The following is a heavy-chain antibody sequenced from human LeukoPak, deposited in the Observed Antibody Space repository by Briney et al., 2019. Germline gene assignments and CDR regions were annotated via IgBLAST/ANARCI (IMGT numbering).Heavy chain of an antibody. D-gene: IGHD3-22*01. CDR1: GFTFSSYS. CDR2: ISSSSSYI. CDR3: ARDNYYDSSGLGY. J-gene: IGHJ4*02. Sequence: GGSLRLSCAASGFTFSSYSMNWVRQAPGKGLEWVSSISSSSSYIYYADSVKGRFTISRHNAKNSLYLQMNSLRAKDTAVYYCARDNYYDSSGLGYWGQGTLVTVSS. V-gene: IGHV3-21*01.